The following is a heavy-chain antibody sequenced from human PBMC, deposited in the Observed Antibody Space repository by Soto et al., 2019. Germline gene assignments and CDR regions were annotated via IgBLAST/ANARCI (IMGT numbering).Heavy chain of an antibody. Sequence: VASVKVSCKASGFTFTSSAVQWVRQARGQRLEWIGWIVVGSGNTNYAQKFQERVTITRDMSTSTAYMELSSLRSEDTAVYYCAADRDFWSGYTYYGMDVWGQGTTVTVSS. J-gene: IGHJ6*02. CDR1: GFTFTSSA. D-gene: IGHD3-3*01. CDR3: AADRDFWSGYTYYGMDV. CDR2: IVVGSGNT. V-gene: IGHV1-58*01.